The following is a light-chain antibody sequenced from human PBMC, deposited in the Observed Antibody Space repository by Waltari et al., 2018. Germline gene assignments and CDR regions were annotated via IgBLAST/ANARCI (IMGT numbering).Light chain of an antibody. CDR1: QTLSSRH. CDR3: QQYGSSPRT. CDR2: VSS. V-gene: IGKV3-20*01. Sequence: EIVLTQSPDTMSLSPGERATLSCRASQTLSSRHLAWYQQKPGQAPKLLIYVSSTRATGVPDRFSGSGSGTDVTLTINRLEPEDFAVYYCQQYGSSPRTFGPGTKVGI. J-gene: IGKJ3*01.